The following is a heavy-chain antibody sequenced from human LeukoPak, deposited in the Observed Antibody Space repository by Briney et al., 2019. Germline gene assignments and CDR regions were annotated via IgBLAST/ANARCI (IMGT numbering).Heavy chain of an antibody. CDR3: AKICGSSSCLGAFDI. CDR1: GFTFSDYY. Sequence: GGSLRLSCAASGFTFSDYYMSWIRQAPGKGLEWVSYISSSGSTIYYADSVKGRFTISRDNAKNSLYLQMNSLRAEDTAVYYCAKICGSSSCLGAFDIWGQGTMVTVSS. J-gene: IGHJ3*02. D-gene: IGHD6-13*01. V-gene: IGHV3-11*04. CDR2: ISSSGSTI.